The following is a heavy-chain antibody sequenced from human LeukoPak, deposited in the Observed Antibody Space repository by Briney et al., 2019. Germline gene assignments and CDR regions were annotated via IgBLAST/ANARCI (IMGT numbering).Heavy chain of an antibody. CDR2: IYYSGST. Sequence: SETLSLTCTVSGGSISTTSNYWGWIRQPPRKGLEWIGTIYYSGSTYYNPSLKSRVTISVDTSKNQFSLKLSSVTAADTAVFCCARRRGDGYSYGVRDAFDMWGQGTMVTVSS. J-gene: IGHJ3*02. D-gene: IGHD5-18*01. CDR3: ARRRGDGYSYGVRDAFDM. V-gene: IGHV4-39*01. CDR1: GGSISTTSNY.